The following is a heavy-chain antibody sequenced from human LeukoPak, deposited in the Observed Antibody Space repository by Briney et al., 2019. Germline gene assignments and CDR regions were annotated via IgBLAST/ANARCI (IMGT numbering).Heavy chain of an antibody. CDR3: ARSLLVRGVINYYYYYGMDV. V-gene: IGHV4-39*01. CDR2: IYYSGST. Sequence: SETLSLTCTVSGGSISSSSYYWGWIRQPPGKGLEWIGSIYYSGSTYYNPSLKSRVTISVDTSKNQFSLKLSSVTAADTAVYYCARSLLVRGVINYYYYYGMDVWGQGTTVTVSS. CDR1: GGSISSSSYY. D-gene: IGHD3-10*01. J-gene: IGHJ6*02.